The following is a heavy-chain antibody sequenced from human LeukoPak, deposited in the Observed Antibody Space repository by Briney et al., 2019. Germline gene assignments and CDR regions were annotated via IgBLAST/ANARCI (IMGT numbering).Heavy chain of an antibody. CDR3: ARQDYDDYYFDY. V-gene: IGHV4-34*01. J-gene: IGHJ4*02. Sequence: SQTLSLTCAVYGGSFSGYYWSWIRQPPGKGLEWIGDINHSGSTNYNPSLKRRISISVDTSKNQFSLRLRSVNAADTAVYYCARQDYDDYYFDYWGQGTLVTVSS. D-gene: IGHD4-17*01. CDR1: GGSFSGYY. CDR2: INHSGST.